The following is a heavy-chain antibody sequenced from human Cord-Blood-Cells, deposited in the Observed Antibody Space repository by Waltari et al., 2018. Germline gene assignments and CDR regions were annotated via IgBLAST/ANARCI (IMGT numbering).Heavy chain of an antibody. D-gene: IGHD6-13*01. V-gene: IGHV1-3*01. CDR1: GYPFTSYA. Sequence: QVQLVQSGAEVKKPGASVKVSCKASGYPFTSYAMHWVRQAPGQRLEWMGWINAGNGNTKYSQKFQGRVTITRDTSASTAYMELSSLRSEDTAVYYCARGYSSSWFDYWGQGTLVTVSS. J-gene: IGHJ4*02. CDR2: INAGNGNT. CDR3: ARGYSSSWFDY.